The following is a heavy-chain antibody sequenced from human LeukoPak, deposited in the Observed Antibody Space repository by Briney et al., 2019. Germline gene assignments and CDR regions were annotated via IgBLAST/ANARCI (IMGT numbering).Heavy chain of an antibody. CDR1: GFTVSSNY. J-gene: IGHJ4*02. Sequence: GGSLRLSCAASGFTVSSNYMSWVRQAPGKGLEWVSVIYSGGSTYYADSVKGRFTISRDNSKNTLYLQMNSLRAEDTAVYYCVRVLGAYYDSSGSDYWGQGTLVTVSS. V-gene: IGHV3-53*01. CDR3: VRVLGAYYDSSGSDY. CDR2: IYSGGST. D-gene: IGHD3-22*01.